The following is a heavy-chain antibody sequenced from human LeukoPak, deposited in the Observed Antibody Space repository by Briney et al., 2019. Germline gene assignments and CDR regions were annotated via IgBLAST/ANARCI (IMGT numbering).Heavy chain of an antibody. Sequence: GGSLRLSCAASGFTFDDYAMHWVRQAPGKGLEWVSGISWNSGSIGYADSVKGRFTISRDNAKNSLYLQMNSLRAEDTALYYCAKGTRIQLWFLPNYWGQGTLVTVSS. CDR2: ISWNSGSI. V-gene: IGHV3-9*01. J-gene: IGHJ4*02. CDR1: GFTFDDYA. CDR3: AKGTRIQLWFLPNY. D-gene: IGHD5-18*01.